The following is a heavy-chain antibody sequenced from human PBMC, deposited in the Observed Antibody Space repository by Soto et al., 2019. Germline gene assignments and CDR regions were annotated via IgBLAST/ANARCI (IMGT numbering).Heavy chain of an antibody. CDR2: MNPNSGDT. V-gene: IGHV1-8*01. D-gene: IGHD3-10*01. J-gene: IGHJ4*02. Sequence: QVQLVQSGAEVKKPGASVKVSCKASGYTFTSYEINWVRQATGHGLEWMGWMNPNSGDTGYAQKFQGRVTMTRNTSISTADMEPSSLRSEDTAVYYCARGELLWFGELLRWGQGTRVTVSS. CDR1: GYTFTSYE. CDR3: ARGELLWFGELLR.